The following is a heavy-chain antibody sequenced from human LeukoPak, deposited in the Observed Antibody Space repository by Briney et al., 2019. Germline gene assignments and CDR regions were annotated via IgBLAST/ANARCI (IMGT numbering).Heavy chain of an antibody. CDR2: INPNSGGT. CDR3: ARGPPVAGTVDY. CDR1: GYTFTGYY. Sequence: ASVTVSCKASGYTFTGYYMHWVRQAPGQGLEWMGWINPNSGGTNYAQKFQGRVTMTRDTSISTAYMELSRLRSDDTAVYYCARGPPVAGTVDYWGQGTLVTVSS. J-gene: IGHJ4*02. D-gene: IGHD6-19*01. V-gene: IGHV1-2*02.